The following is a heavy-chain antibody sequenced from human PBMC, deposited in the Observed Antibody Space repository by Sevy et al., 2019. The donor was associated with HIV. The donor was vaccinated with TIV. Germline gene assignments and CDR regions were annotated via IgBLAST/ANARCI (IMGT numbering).Heavy chain of an antibody. CDR2: IKQDGSEK. Sequence: GGSLRLSCAASGFTFSSYWMSWVRQAPGKGLEWVANIKQDGSEKYYVDSVKGGFTTSRDNAKNSLYLQMNSLRAEDTAVYYCARGYSNLRGYSYGTYYFDYWGQGTLVTVSS. J-gene: IGHJ4*02. V-gene: IGHV3-7*04. CDR1: GFTFSSYW. D-gene: IGHD5-18*01. CDR3: ARGYSNLRGYSYGTYYFDY.